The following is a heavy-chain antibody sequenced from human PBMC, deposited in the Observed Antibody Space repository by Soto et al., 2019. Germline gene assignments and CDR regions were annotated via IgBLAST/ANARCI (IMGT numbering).Heavy chain of an antibody. J-gene: IGHJ5*02. CDR2: IYHSGST. D-gene: IGHD6-6*01. CDR3: ARNIAARGDWFDP. V-gene: IGHV4-4*02. CDR1: SGSISSSNW. Sequence: SETLSLTCGVASGSISSSNWWSWVRQPPGKGLEWIGEIYHSGSTNYNPSLKSRVTISVDKSKNQFSLKLSSVTAADTAVYYCARNIAARGDWFDPWGQGTLVTVSS.